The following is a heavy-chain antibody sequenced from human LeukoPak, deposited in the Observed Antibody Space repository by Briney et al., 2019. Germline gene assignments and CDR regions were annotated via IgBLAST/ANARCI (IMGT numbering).Heavy chain of an antibody. CDR2: IYTRGST. Sequence: PSETLSLTGTGSGGSISSYYWSWIRQPAGKGLEWIGRIYTRGSTNYNPSLKSRVTMSVDTSKNQFSLKLSSVTAADTAVYYCGRFRVVTGSSLLDFWGQGTPVSISS. J-gene: IGHJ4*02. D-gene: IGHD3-22*01. CDR3: GRFRVVTGSSLLDF. V-gene: IGHV4-4*07. CDR1: GGSISSYY.